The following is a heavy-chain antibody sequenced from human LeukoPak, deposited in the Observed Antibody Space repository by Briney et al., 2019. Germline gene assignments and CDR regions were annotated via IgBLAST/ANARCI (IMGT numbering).Heavy chain of an antibody. D-gene: IGHD3-9*01. CDR1: GGSISSYY. V-gene: IGHV4-59*01. CDR3: ARGNILLGTFDY. CDR2: IYYSGST. Sequence: PSETLSLTCTVSGGSISSYYWSWIRQPPGKGLEWIGYIYYSGSTNYNPSLKSRVTISVDTSKNQFSLKLSSVTAADTAVYYCARGNILLGTFDYWGQGTLVTVS. J-gene: IGHJ4*02.